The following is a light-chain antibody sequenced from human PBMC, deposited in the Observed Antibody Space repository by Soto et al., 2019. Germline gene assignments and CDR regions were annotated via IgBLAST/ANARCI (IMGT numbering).Light chain of an antibody. CDR2: DAS. CDR3: QQRSNWQVT. V-gene: IGKV3-11*01. CDR1: QSVSSS. Sequence: EIVLTQSPVTLSLSPGERATLSCRASQSVSSSLAWYQQKPGQAPRLLIYDASNRATGIPARFSGSGSGTDFTLTISSLEPEDFAVYYCQQRSNWQVTSGQGTRLEIK. J-gene: IGKJ5*01.